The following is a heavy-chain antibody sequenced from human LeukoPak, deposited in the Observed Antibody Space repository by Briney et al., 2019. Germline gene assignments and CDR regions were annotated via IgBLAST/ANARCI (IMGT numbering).Heavy chain of an antibody. CDR1: GFSFSSHW. CDR3: AKTSNYFDN. CDR2: IKKDGSAA. V-gene: IGHV3-7*01. J-gene: IGHJ4*02. Sequence: GGSLRLPCAASGFSFSSHWMSWIRQAPGKGLEWVARIKKDGSAADCVDSLKGRFTISRDNAKSSLVLQINSLRAEDTAVYYCAKTSNYFDNWGQGTLVTVSA.